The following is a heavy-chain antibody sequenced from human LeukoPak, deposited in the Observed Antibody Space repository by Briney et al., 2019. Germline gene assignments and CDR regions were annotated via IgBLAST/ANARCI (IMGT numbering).Heavy chain of an antibody. Sequence: GGSLRLSCAASGFTFSSYAMHWVRQAPGKGLEWVAVISYDGSNKYYADSVKGRFTISRDNSKNTLYLQMNSLRAEDTSVYYCARDRVGATDYFDYWGQGTLVTVSS. D-gene: IGHD1-26*01. CDR1: GFTFSSYA. CDR3: ARDRVGATDYFDY. J-gene: IGHJ4*02. CDR2: ISYDGSNK. V-gene: IGHV3-30-3*01.